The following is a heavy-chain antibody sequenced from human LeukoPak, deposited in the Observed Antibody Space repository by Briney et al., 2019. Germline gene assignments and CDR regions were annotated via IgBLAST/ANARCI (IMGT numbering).Heavy chain of an antibody. D-gene: IGHD2-21*01. CDR3: ARDRGNIVVAPNVIRGWFDP. CDR2: IRFDGTIK. J-gene: IGHJ5*02. V-gene: IGHV3-30*02. Sequence: PGGSLRLSCAASGYTFSSYGMHWVRQAPGKGLEWVAFIRFDGTIKDYADSVKGRFTISRDNSKNTLNLLMNSLGVEDTAMYHCARDRGNIVVAPNVIRGWFDPWGQGTLVTVSS. CDR1: GYTFSSYG.